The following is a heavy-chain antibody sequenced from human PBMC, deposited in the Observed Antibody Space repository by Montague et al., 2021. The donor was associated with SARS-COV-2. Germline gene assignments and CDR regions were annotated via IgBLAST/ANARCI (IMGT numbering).Heavy chain of an antibody. CDR2: IYDNGGT. CDR3: ARVTVTRDNDLDAFDI. CDR1: GGSIRNYY. Sequence: SETLSLTCTVSGGSIRNYYWTWIRQSPGKGLEWIAFIYDNGGTFQNPSLKGRVATSKDTSKNLFSLTLTSVTAADTALYYCARVTVTRDNDLDAFDIWGQGTMVTVS. J-gene: IGHJ3*02. D-gene: IGHD1-1*01. V-gene: IGHV4-4*08.